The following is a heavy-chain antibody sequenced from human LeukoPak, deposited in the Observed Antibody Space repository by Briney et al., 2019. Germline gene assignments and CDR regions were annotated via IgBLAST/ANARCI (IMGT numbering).Heavy chain of an antibody. J-gene: IGHJ4*02. CDR2: MNPNSGKT. D-gene: IGHD3-10*01. Sequence: GASVKVSCKASGYTFTSYDVNWVRQATGQGLEWMGWMNPNSGKTRYSQNFQGRVTMTRDTSTSTGYMELNNLRSEDTAVYYCLFSSWVRGVSYFDKWGQGTLVSVSS. CDR3: LFSSWVRGVSYFDK. CDR1: GYTFTSYD. V-gene: IGHV1-8*02.